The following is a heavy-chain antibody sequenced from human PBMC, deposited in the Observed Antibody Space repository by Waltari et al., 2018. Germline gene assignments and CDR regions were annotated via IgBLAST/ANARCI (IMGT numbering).Heavy chain of an antibody. CDR1: GFTFGSYA. D-gene: IGHD5-12*01. Sequence: ELQLLESGGGLVQPGGSLRRSCSASGFTFGSYALSWGRQATGKGLEWVSSISGSGFSTYYADAVKGRFTISRDNSKNTLYLQMNSLRAEDTAVYYCAKVGGVATIHYFDYWGQGTLVTVSS. V-gene: IGHV3-23*01. CDR3: AKVGGVATIHYFDY. CDR2: ISGSGFST. J-gene: IGHJ4*02.